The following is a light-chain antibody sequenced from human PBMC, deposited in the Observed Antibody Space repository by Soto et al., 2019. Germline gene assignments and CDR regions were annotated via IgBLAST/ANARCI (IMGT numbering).Light chain of an antibody. CDR2: DAY. J-gene: IGKJ4*01. CDR1: QSVRGY. CDR3: QHRSAWPLT. Sequence: IVLAPSSATPSLSPWESPTPSSPASQSVRGYLAWYQQKLGQAPRLLIYDAYNRATGVPARFSGSGSGADFTLTISSLEPDDFAVYYCQHRSAWPLTFGGGTKVDIK. V-gene: IGKV3-11*01.